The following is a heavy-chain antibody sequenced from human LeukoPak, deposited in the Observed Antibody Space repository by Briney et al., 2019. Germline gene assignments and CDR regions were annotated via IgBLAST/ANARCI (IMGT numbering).Heavy chain of an antibody. V-gene: IGHV3-7*01. Sequence: GESLRLSCAGSGFTFSNFWMNWVRQAPGKGLEWVANIKQDGSEKYYVDSVKGRFTISRDNSKNSLFLQMNSLRVEDTAVYYCASLGYWGQGTLVTVSS. CDR2: IKQDGSEK. CDR3: ASLGY. CDR1: GFTFSNFW. J-gene: IGHJ4*02.